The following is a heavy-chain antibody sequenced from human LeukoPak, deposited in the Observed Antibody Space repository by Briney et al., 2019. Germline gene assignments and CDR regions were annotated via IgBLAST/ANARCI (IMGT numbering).Heavy chain of an antibody. J-gene: IGHJ3*02. Sequence: SQTLSLTCGVSGGSISSGSYSWSWIRQPPGKGLEWFGYMFYTGNTYYNPSLKSRVTISVDTSKNQFSLKVSSVTAADTAVYYCARGAGSTTSNDAFDIWGQGTMVTVSS. CDR1: GGSISSGSYS. CDR3: ARGAGSTTSNDAFDI. CDR2: MFYTGNT. V-gene: IGHV4-30-4*07. D-gene: IGHD1-1*01.